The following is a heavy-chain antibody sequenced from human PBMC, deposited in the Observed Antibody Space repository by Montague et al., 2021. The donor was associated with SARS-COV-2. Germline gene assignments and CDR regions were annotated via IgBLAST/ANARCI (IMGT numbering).Heavy chain of an antibody. V-gene: IGHV1-18*04. D-gene: IGHD4-23*01. CDR3: ATTLTTVVTHHYYYGMDV. CDR2: ISTYNGNT. Sequence: SVKVSCKASGYTFTSYGISWARQAPGQGLEWMGWISTYNGNTNYAQKLQGRVTMTTDTSTSTAYMELRSLRSDDTAVYYCATTLTTVVTHHYYYGMDVWGQGTTVTVS. CDR1: GYTFTSYG. J-gene: IGHJ6*02.